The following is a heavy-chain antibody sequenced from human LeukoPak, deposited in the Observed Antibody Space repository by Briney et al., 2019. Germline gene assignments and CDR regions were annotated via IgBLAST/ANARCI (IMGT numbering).Heavy chain of an antibody. Sequence: PSETPSLTCSVSGGSVSKGKVYLGWIRPPPRKGLEWIGSIYYGGSTYYNPSLKSRVTISVDTSKNQFSLRLRSVTAADTAVYYCARHNKAFDIWGQGTMVTVSS. CDR1: GGSVSKGKVY. CDR3: ARHNKAFDI. CDR2: IYYGGST. V-gene: IGHV4-39*01. D-gene: IGHD2/OR15-2a*01. J-gene: IGHJ3*02.